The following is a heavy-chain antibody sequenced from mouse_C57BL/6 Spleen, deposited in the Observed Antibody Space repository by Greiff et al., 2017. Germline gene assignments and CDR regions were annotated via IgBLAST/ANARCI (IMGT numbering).Heavy chain of an antibody. Sequence: QVQLQQPGAALVRPGTSVKLSCKASGYTFTSYWMHWVKQRPGQGPEWIGVIDPSASYTNYNQKFKGKATLTVDTSSSTAYMQLSSLTSEDSAIYYCARIPITTVVATGDYWGQGTTLTVSS. V-gene: IGHV1-59*01. D-gene: IGHD1-1*01. CDR1: GYTFTSYW. J-gene: IGHJ2*01. CDR3: ARIPITTVVATGDY. CDR2: IDPSASYT.